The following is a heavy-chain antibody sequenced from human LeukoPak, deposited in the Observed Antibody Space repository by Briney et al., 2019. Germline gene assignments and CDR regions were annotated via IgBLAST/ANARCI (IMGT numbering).Heavy chain of an antibody. J-gene: IGHJ5*02. Sequence: SQTLSLTCAISGDSVSSNSATWNWIRQSPSRGLEWLGRAYYRSKWYNDYAVSVESRVTINPDTSKNQFSLQLSSVTVADTAVYYCARNRYYYGSGNYGVPNWFDPWGQGTLVTVSS. D-gene: IGHD3-10*01. CDR3: ARNRYYYGSGNYGVPNWFDP. V-gene: IGHV6-1*01. CDR1: GDSVSSNSAT. CDR2: AYYRSKWYN.